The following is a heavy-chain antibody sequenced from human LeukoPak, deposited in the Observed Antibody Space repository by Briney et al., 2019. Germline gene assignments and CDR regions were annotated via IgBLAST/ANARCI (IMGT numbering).Heavy chain of an antibody. Sequence: PGGSLRLSCAASGFTCSTHTMNWVRQAPGKGLEWLSYITVSSSTYYADSVQGRFTISRDNAKNSLYLQMNSLRDEDTAVYYCARGDTLSDLNAFDLWGQGTMVTVSS. CDR3: ARGDTLSDLNAFDL. CDR2: ITVSSST. V-gene: IGHV3-48*02. CDR1: GFTCSTHT. J-gene: IGHJ3*01.